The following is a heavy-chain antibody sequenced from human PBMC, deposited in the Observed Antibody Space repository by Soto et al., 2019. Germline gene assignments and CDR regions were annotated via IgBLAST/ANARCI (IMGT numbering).Heavy chain of an antibody. CDR3: TSLYYDH. D-gene: IGHD3-16*02. CDR2: IKSKTDGGTT. V-gene: IGHV3-15*01. Sequence: GGSLRLSCAASEFTFTYAWMSWVRQAPGKGLEWVGRIKSKTDGGTTDYAAPVKGRFTISRDESQNTLYLQMNSLKTEDTAVSYCTSLYYDHWGQGPLVTVSS. J-gene: IGHJ5*02. CDR1: EFTFTYAW.